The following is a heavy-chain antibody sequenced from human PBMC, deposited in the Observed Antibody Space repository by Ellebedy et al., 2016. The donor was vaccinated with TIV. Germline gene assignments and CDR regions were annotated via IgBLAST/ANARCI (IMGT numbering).Heavy chain of an antibody. CDR3: ASGELEPAYYYYMDV. V-gene: IGHV4-4*02. J-gene: IGHJ6*03. CDR1: GGSISSSNW. Sequence: SETLSLXXAVSGGSISSSNWWSWVRQPPGKGLEWIGEIYQSGSTNYNPSLKSRVTMSVDTSKNQFSLKLSSVTAADTAVYYCASGELEPAYYYYMDVWGKGTTVTVSS. D-gene: IGHD1-1*01. CDR2: IYQSGST.